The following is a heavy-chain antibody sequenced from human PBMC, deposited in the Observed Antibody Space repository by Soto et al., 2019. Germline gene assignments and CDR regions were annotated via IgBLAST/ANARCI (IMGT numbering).Heavy chain of an antibody. J-gene: IGHJ6*02. V-gene: IGHV3-21*01. Sequence: GGSLRLSCAASGFTFSSYSMNWVRQAPGKGLEGVSSISSSSSYIYYADSVKGRFTISRDNAKNSLYLQMNSLRAEDTAVYYCARDRGIVVVPAANYYYGMDVWGQGTTVTVSS. CDR2: ISSSSSYI. CDR3: ARDRGIVVVPAANYYYGMDV. CDR1: GFTFSSYS. D-gene: IGHD2-2*01.